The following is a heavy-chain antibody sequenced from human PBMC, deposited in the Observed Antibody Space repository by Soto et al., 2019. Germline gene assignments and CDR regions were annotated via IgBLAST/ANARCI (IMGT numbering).Heavy chain of an antibody. V-gene: IGHV1-18*04. Sequence: ASVKVSCKASGYTFTSYGISWVRQAPGRGLEWMGWISAYNGNTNYAQKLQGRVTMTTDTSTSTAYMELRSLRSDDTAVYYCAREPGISWLGGYYYYGMDVWGQGTTVTVSS. CDR1: GYTFTSYG. J-gene: IGHJ6*02. D-gene: IGHD6-19*01. CDR2: ISAYNGNT. CDR3: AREPGISWLGGYYYYGMDV.